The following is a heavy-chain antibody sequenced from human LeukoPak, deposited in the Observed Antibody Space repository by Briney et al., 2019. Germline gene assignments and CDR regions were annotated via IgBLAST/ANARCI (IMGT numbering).Heavy chain of an antibody. D-gene: IGHD1-26*01. CDR3: ARDWTSGSYSGY. V-gene: IGHV3-23*01. CDR2: ISGSGGST. J-gene: IGHJ4*02. CDR1: GFTFSSYA. Sequence: GGSLRLSCAASGFTFSSYAMSWVRQAPGKGLEWVSAISGSGGSTYYADSVKGRFTISRDNSKNTLYLQMNSLRAEDTAVYYCARDWTSGSYSGYWGQGTLVTVSS.